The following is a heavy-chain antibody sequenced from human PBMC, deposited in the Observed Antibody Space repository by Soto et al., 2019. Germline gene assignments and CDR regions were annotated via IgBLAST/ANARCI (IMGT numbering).Heavy chain of an antibody. J-gene: IGHJ4*02. CDR2: IYYSGST. V-gene: IGHV4-39*01. D-gene: IGHD2-15*01. Sequence: SETLSLTCTVPCGSISSSSYYWGWIRQPPGKGLEWIGSIYYSGSTYYNPSLKSRVTISVDTSKNQFSLKLSSVTAADTAVYYCARHDLGYCSGGSCYPDPFDYWGQGTLVTVSS. CDR3: ARHDLGYCSGGSCYPDPFDY. CDR1: CGSISSSSYY.